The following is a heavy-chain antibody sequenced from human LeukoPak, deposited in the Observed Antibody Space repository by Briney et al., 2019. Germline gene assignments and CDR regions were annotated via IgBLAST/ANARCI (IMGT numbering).Heavy chain of an antibody. D-gene: IGHD6-13*01. CDR2: IYYSGST. CDR1: GGSISSYY. CDR3: ARGVYIAAAQYGY. V-gene: IGHV4-59*01. Sequence: PSETLSLTCTVSGGSISSYYWSWLRQPPGKGLEWIGYIYYSGSTNYNPSLKSRVTISVDTSKNQFSLKLSSVTAADTAVYYCARGVYIAAAQYGYWGQGTLVTVSS. J-gene: IGHJ4*02.